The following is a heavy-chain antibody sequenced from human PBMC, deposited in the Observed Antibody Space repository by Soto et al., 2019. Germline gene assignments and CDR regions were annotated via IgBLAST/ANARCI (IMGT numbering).Heavy chain of an antibody. CDR2: ISGSGGTT. Sequence: EVQLLESGGGLVQPGGSRRLSCAASGFTFSSYAMSWVRQAPGKGLEWVSAISGSGGTTYYADSVKGRFTFSSDNSKNTLYLQVNSLRAEDTAVYYCAKTANGWFSAFDIWGQGTMVTVSS. D-gene: IGHD6-19*01. CDR1: GFTFSSYA. V-gene: IGHV3-23*01. J-gene: IGHJ3*02. CDR3: AKTANGWFSAFDI.